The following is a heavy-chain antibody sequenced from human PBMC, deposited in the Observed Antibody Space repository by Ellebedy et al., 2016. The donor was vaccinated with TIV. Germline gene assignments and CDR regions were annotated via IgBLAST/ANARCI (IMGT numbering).Heavy chain of an antibody. CDR1: GYSFTSYC. D-gene: IGHD3-10*01. Sequence: GESLKISCTASGYSFTSYCIGWVRQVPGKGLEWMGIIYPGDSDTRYSPSFQGQVTISADKSISTAYLQWSSLKASETAMYYCARRITMVRGVIRKTNAFDLWGQGTMVTVSS. J-gene: IGHJ3*01. V-gene: IGHV5-51*01. CDR3: ARRITMVRGVIRKTNAFDL. CDR2: IYPGDSDT.